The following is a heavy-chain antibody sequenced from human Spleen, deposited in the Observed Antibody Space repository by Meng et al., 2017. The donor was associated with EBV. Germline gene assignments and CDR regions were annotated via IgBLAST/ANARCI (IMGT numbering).Heavy chain of an antibody. CDR1: GYSISSFYY. V-gene: IGHV4-39*01. CDR3: ARPFPSWQSPRLDPFGA. J-gene: IGHJ5*02. Sequence: LHLREPAPRQVKPSESLSLPCTVSGYSISSFYYWGWIRQPPGRGLEWIGSVHYTGSTYYSPSLKSRVTVSVDTSKNQFSLRLTSVTAADTAVYYCARPFPSWQSPRLDPFGAWGQGTLVTVSS. CDR2: VHYTGST. D-gene: IGHD6-19*01.